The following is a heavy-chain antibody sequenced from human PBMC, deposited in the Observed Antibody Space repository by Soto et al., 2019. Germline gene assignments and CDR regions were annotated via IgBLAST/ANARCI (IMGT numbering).Heavy chain of an antibody. D-gene: IGHD3-3*01. CDR1: GFTFSSYA. CDR2: ISGSGGST. J-gene: IGHJ4*02. V-gene: IGHV3-23*01. Sequence: GGSLRLSCAASGFTFSSYAMSWVRQAPGKGLEWVSAISGSGGSTHYADSVKGRFTISRDNSKNTLYLQMNSLRAEDTAVYYCATTYYDFWKYDYWGQGTLVTVSS. CDR3: ATTYYDFWKYDY.